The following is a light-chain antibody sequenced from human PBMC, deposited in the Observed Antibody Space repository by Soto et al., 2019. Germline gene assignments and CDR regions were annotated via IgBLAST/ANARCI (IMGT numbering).Light chain of an antibody. CDR1: QIMYRH. Sequence: IVITQPPATLSVSPGESGTLSCRASQIMYRHIAWYQQRPGQAPRVLIYRASTSATGVPARFRHSRSGTDFTLTISSVQSEDFTGSTCLQYHNLWALGQGTKVDIK. V-gene: IGKV3-15*01. CDR3: LQYHNLWA. CDR2: RAS. J-gene: IGKJ1*01.